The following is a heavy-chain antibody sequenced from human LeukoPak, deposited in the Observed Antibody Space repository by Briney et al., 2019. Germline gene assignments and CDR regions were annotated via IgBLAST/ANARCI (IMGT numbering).Heavy chain of an antibody. V-gene: IGHV3-21*01. CDR3: ARFSRVQASF. Sequence: GGSLRLSCAASGFSFSSYSMNWVRQAPGKGLEWVSSISSSSSYIYYVDSVKGRFTISRDNAKNSLYLQMNSLRAEDTAIYYCARFSRVQASFWGQGTLVTVSS. CDR2: ISSSSSYI. J-gene: IGHJ4*02. CDR1: GFSFSSYS. D-gene: IGHD4/OR15-4a*01.